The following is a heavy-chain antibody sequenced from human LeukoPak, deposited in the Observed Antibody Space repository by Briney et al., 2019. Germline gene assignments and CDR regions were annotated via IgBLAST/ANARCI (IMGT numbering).Heavy chain of an antibody. Sequence: PGGSLRLSCAASGFTFSSYAMSWVRQAPGKGLEWVSAISGSGGSTYYAASVRGRFTISRDNSKNTVYLQMNNLRAEDTAVYYCAKDGPQFLEWILIALDYWGQGSLVTVSS. V-gene: IGHV3-23*01. CDR3: AKDGPQFLEWILIALDY. J-gene: IGHJ4*02. CDR2: ISGSGGST. CDR1: GFTFSSYA. D-gene: IGHD3-3*01.